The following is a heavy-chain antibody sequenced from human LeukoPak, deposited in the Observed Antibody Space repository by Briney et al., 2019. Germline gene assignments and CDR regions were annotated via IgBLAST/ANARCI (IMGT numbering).Heavy chain of an antibody. D-gene: IGHD3-9*01. V-gene: IGHV1-18*01. CDR2: ISAYNGNT. CDR3: ARQAQYYDISTTYYKDYYYHYMDV. Sequence: GASVKVPCKASGYTFTSYGISWVRQAPGQGLEWMGWISAYNGNTNYAQKLQGRVTMTTDTSTSTAYMELRSLRSDDTAVYYCARQAQYYDISTTYYKDYYYHYMDVWGKGTTVTVSS. J-gene: IGHJ6*03. CDR1: GYTFTSYG.